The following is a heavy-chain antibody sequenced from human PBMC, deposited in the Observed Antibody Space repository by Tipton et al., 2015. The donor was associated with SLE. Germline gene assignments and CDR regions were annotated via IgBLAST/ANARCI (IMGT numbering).Heavy chain of an antibody. D-gene: IGHD4-17*01. J-gene: IGHJ4*02. CDR1: GGSLRSGNHY. CDR3: ARDGAYGDSYFDY. Sequence: TLSLTCTVSGGSLRSGNHYWRWILPPAGKGLEWIGRMFRSGSTNYNPSLKSRVTISLDRSKNQFSLNLYSATAADTAVYYCARDGAYGDSYFDYWGQGMLVTVSS. CDR2: MFRSGST. V-gene: IGHV4-61*02.